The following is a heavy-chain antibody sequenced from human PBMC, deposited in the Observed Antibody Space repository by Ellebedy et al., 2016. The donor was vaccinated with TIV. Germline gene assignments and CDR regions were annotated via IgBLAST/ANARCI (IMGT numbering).Heavy chain of an antibody. CDR2: IYYSGCT. V-gene: IGHV4-39*01. J-gene: IGHJ4*02. Sequence: MPSETLSLTCTVSGGSISSSSYYWGWIRQPPGKGLEWIGSIYYSGCTYYNPSLKSRVTISVDTSKNQFSLKLSSVTAADTAVYYCARQSPAAGWYRGSVESDFDYWGQGTLVTVSS. D-gene: IGHD6-19*01. CDR3: ARQSPAAGWYRGSVESDFDY. CDR1: GGSISSSSYY.